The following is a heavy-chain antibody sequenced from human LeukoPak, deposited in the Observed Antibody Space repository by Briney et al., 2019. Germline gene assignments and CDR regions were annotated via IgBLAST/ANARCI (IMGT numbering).Heavy chain of an antibody. CDR2: IYYSGIT. CDR1: GGSISSYY. V-gene: IGHV4-59*08. D-gene: IGHD6-13*01. Sequence: PETLSLTCTVSGGSISSYYWSWIRQPPGKGLEWIGYIYYSGITDYNPSLKSRVTISVDTSKNQFSLKLSSVTAADTAVYYCARYKSYSSSSNYYYGMDVWGQGTTVTVSS. J-gene: IGHJ6*02. CDR3: ARYKSYSSSSNYYYGMDV.